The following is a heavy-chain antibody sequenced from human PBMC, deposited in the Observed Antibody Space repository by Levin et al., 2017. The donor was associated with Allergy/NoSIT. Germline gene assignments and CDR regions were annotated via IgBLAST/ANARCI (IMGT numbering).Heavy chain of an antibody. Sequence: PGGSLRLSCAASGFTFSSYAMHWVRQAPGKGLEWVTVISYDGIDKYYADSVKGRFTISRDNSKNTLYLQMNSLRAEDTAVYYCAGYGGNQGRYYFDYWGQGTLVTVSS. CDR1: GFTFSSYA. CDR3: AGYGGNQGRYYFDY. CDR2: ISYDGIDK. V-gene: IGHV3-30*04. J-gene: IGHJ4*02. D-gene: IGHD4-23*01.